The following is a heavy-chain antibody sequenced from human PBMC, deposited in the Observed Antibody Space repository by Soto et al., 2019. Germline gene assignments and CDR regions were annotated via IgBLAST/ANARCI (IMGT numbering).Heavy chain of an antibody. V-gene: IGHV3-48*03. CDR3: ELQSTQTRYEYSSSPNDAFDI. Sequence: GGSLRLSCAASGFTFSSYEMNWVRQAPGKGLEWVSYISSSGSTIYYADSVKGRFTISRDNAKNSLYLQMNSLRAEDTAVYYCELQSTQTRYEYSSSPNDAFDIWGQGTMVTVSS. CDR2: ISSSGSTI. CDR1: GFTFSSYE. J-gene: IGHJ3*02. D-gene: IGHD6-6*01.